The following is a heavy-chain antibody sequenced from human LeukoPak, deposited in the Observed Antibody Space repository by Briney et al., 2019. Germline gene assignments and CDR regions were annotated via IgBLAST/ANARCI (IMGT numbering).Heavy chain of an antibody. Sequence: GGSLRLSCAASGFTFSSYGMHWVRQAPGKGLEWVAFIRYDGSNKYYADSVKGRFTISRDNSKNTLYLQMNSLRAEDTAVYYCAKDVRSIAAAVYYWGQGTLVTVSS. D-gene: IGHD6-13*01. CDR1: GFTFSSYG. CDR2: IRYDGSNK. J-gene: IGHJ4*02. V-gene: IGHV3-30*02. CDR3: AKDVRSIAAAVYY.